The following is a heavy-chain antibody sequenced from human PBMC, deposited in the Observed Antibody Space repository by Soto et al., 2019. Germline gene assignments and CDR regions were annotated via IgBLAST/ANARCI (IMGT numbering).Heavy chain of an antibody. CDR1: GASISSSSYF. CDR3: ARLGKCSGVTCYSSAFDI. D-gene: IGHD2-15*01. J-gene: IGHJ3*02. CDR2: IYSSGRT. Sequence: QLQLQESGPGLVKPSETLSLTCTVSGASISSSSYFWGWIRQPPGKGLEWIGTIYSSGRTYYNPSLESRVTVSVDTSKNQFSLKLSSVTAADTAVYFCARLGKCSGVTCYSSAFDIWGQGTMVTVSS. V-gene: IGHV4-39*01.